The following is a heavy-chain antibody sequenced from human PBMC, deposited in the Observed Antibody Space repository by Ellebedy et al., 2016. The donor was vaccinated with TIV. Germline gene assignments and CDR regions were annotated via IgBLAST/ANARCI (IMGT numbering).Heavy chain of an antibody. J-gene: IGHJ4*02. V-gene: IGHV3-23*01. Sequence: GGSLRLXXAVSGIRFSNFFVSWVRQAPGKGLEWVSTISGGGDKTYLADSVKGRFIISRDNFRNTLYLQMNGLTTDDTAVYYCRPGHYSGSWGLGSLVTVSS. CDR3: RPGHYSGS. CDR2: ISGGGDKT. CDR1: GIRFSNFF.